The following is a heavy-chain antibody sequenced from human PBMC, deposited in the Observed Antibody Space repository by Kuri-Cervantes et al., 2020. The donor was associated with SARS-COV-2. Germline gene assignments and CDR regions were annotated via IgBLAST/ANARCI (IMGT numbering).Heavy chain of an antibody. V-gene: IGHV1-46*01. J-gene: IGHJ4*02. D-gene: IGHD3-10*01. CDR3: ARPSYYGSGSYYNPFAY. CDR1: GYTFTSYY. CDR2: INPSGGST. Sequence: ASVKVSCKASGYTFTSYYMHWVRQAPGQGLEWMGIINPSGGSTSYAQKFQGRVTMTRDTSTSTVYMELSSLRSEDTAVYYCARPSYYGSGSYYNPFAYWGQGNLVNVSS.